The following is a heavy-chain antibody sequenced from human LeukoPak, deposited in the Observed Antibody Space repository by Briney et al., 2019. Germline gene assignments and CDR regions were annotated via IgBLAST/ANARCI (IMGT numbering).Heavy chain of an antibody. Sequence: SVKVSCKASGGTFSSYAISWVRQAPGQGLEWMGRIIPILGIANYAQKFQGRVTITADESTSTAYMELSSLRSEDTAVYYCASSYDFWSGYLSYIPQRYYYYYYMDVWGKGTAVTVSS. J-gene: IGHJ6*03. D-gene: IGHD3-3*01. CDR1: GGTFSSYA. V-gene: IGHV1-69*04. CDR2: IIPILGIA. CDR3: ASSYDFWSGYLSYIPQRYYYYYYMDV.